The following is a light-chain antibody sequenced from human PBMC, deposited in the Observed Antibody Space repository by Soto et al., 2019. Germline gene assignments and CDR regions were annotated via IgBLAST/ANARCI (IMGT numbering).Light chain of an antibody. CDR1: KLGDRF. V-gene: IGLV3-1*01. CDR2: QDT. Sequence: ELTQPPSVSVSPGQTARIPCSGDKLGDRFACWYQQKPGQSPVMVIYQDTRRPSGIPERFSGSNSGNTATLTISGTQAMDEADYYCQAWDSSTGVVFGGGTKLTVL. J-gene: IGLJ2*01. CDR3: QAWDSSTGVV.